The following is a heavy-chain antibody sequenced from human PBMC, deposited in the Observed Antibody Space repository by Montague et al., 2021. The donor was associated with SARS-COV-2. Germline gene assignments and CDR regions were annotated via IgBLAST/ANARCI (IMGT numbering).Heavy chain of an antibody. CDR2: ISSSGRS. J-gene: IGHJ4*02. CDR1: GDSISSGGYY. Sequence: TLSLTCTVSGDSISSGGYYWSWLRQHPGRGLECLGYISSSGRSYYTPSLSIRLTISLDTNKNQFYLQLSSVTAAATALYYYARVLGSGSYRFDYWGQGTLVTVSS. V-gene: IGHV4-31*03. CDR3: ARVLGSGSYRFDY. D-gene: IGHD1-26*01.